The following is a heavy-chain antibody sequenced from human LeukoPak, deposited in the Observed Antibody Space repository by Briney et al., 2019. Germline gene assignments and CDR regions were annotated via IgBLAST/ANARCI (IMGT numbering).Heavy chain of an antibody. CDR3: AKGPKLGDGFHCDY. V-gene: IGHV3-23*01. Sequence: QTGGSLRLSCVASGFIFDNYALSWVRQAPGKGLEWVSGISGSADNTYYADSVKGRFTISRDTSKNTVYLQMNSLRVDDTAVYYCAKGPKLGDGFHCDYWGQGTLVTVSS. CDR1: GFIFDNYA. J-gene: IGHJ4*02. CDR2: ISGSADNT. D-gene: IGHD5-24*01.